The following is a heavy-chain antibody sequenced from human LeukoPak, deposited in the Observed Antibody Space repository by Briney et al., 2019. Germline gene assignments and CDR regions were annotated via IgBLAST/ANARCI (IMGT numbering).Heavy chain of an antibody. V-gene: IGHV3-21*01. CDR3: ARDLFYYANSGYYYFDY. CDR2: ISFSSNNI. D-gene: IGHD3-22*01. J-gene: IGHJ4*02. CDR1: GFTFSSYS. Sequence: GGSLRLSCAASGFTFSSYSMNWVRQAPGKGLEWVSSISFSSNNIFYADSVKGRFTISRDNAKNSLYLQMNSLRAEDTAVYYCARDLFYYANSGYYYFDYWGQGTLVTVSS.